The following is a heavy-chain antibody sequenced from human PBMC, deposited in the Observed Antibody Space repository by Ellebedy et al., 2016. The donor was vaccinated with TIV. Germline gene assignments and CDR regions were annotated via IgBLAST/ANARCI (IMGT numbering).Heavy chain of an antibody. CDR2: ISAYNGNT. Sequence: ASVKVSCXASGYTFTSYGISWVRQAPGQGLEWMGWISAYNGNTNYAQKLQGRVTMTTDTSTSTGYMELRSLRSDDTAVYYCARYRAQDKNFDYWGQGTLVTVSS. V-gene: IGHV1-18*01. CDR1: GYTFTSYG. D-gene: IGHD1-26*01. J-gene: IGHJ4*02. CDR3: ARYRAQDKNFDY.